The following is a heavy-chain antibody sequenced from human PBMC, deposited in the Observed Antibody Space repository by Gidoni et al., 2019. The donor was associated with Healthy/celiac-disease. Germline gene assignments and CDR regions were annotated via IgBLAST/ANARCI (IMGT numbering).Heavy chain of an antibody. CDR3: ARRRGGNYYYGMDV. D-gene: IGHD3-10*01. Sequence: AASAFTFSDYYMSWIRQAPGKGLEWVSYISSSGSTIYYADSVKGRFTSSRDNAKNSLYLQMNSLRAEDTAVYYCARRRGGNYYYGMDVWGQGTTVTVSS. V-gene: IGHV3-11*01. CDR2: ISSSGSTI. CDR1: AFTFSDYY. J-gene: IGHJ6*02.